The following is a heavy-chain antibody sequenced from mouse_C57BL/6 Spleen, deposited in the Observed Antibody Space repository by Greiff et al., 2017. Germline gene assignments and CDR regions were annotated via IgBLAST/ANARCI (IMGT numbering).Heavy chain of an antibody. CDR3: ARQHYDVLGFDY. D-gene: IGHD2-4*01. V-gene: IGHV5-6*02. J-gene: IGHJ2*01. CDR1: GFTFSSYG. CDR2: ISSGGSYT. Sequence: EVMLVESGGDLVKPGGSLKLSCAASGFTFSSYGMSWVRPTPDKRLEWVATISSGGSYTYYPDSVKGRFTISRDNAKNTLYLQMSSLKSEDTAMYYCARQHYDVLGFDYWGQGTTLTVSS.